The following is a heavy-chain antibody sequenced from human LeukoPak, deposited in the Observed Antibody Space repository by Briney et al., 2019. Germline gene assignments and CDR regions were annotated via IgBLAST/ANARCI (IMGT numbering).Heavy chain of an antibody. CDR2: ISGYNGNT. D-gene: IGHD1-26*01. Sequence: ASVKVSCKTSGYSFTSHGISWVRQAPGQGLEWMGWISGYNGNTNYAQKFQGRVTMTTDASTRTAHMEVRGLGSDDTAVFYCARGGWPPGMAYWGQGTLVTVSS. V-gene: IGHV1-18*01. CDR3: ARGGWPPGMAY. J-gene: IGHJ4*02. CDR1: GYSFTSHG.